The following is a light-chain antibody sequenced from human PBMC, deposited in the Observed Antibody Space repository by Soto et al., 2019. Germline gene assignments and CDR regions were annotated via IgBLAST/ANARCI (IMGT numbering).Light chain of an antibody. V-gene: IGLV1-40*01. Sequence: QSALTQPPSVSGAPGQRVTISCTGSSSNIGAGYDVHWYQQLPGTAPKLLIYGTSNRPSGVPDRFSGSKSGTSASLAITGLQAEDEADYYGQSYDSSLSGYVFGTGTKVTVL. CDR2: GTS. CDR3: QSYDSSLSGYV. CDR1: SSNIGAGYD. J-gene: IGLJ1*01.